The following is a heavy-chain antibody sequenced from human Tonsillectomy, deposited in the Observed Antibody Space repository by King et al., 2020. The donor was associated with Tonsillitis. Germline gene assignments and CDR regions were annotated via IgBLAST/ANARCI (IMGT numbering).Heavy chain of an antibody. V-gene: IGHV3-23*04. CDR1: GFTFSSYA. J-gene: IGHJ4*02. CDR2: ISGSGGST. D-gene: IGHD3-9*01. CDR3: AKNFNPEAYAKYEILTGSDY. Sequence: VQLVESGGGLVQPGGSLRLSCAASGFTFSSYAMSWVRQAPGKGLEWVSGISGSGGSTYYADSVKGRFTISRDNSKKTLYLQMNSLRGEDTAVYYCAKNFNPEAYAKYEILTGSDYWGQGTLVTVSS.